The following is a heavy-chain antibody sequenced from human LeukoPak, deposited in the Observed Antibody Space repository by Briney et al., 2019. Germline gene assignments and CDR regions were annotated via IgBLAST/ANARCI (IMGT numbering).Heavy chain of an antibody. CDR3: AKDLGYSSGWYEGYYFDY. D-gene: IGHD6-19*01. CDR1: GFTFSSYA. CDR2: ISGSGGST. Sequence: GGSLRLSCAASGFTFSSYAMSWVRQAPGKGLEWVSAISGSGGSTYYADSVKGRFTISRDNPKNTLYLQMNSLRAEDTAVYYCAKDLGYSSGWYEGYYFDYWGQGTLVTVSS. V-gene: IGHV3-23*01. J-gene: IGHJ4*02.